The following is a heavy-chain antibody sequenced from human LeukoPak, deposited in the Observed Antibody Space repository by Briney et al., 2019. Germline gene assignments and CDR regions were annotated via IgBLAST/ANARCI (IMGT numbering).Heavy chain of an antibody. CDR1: GYTFTSYS. V-gene: IGHV1-18*01. Sequence: ASVKVSCKASGYTFTSYSISWVRQAPGQGLEWMGWISAYNGNTNYAQKLQGRVTMTTDTSASTAYMELRSLRSDDTAVYYCARDYYGSGSYYNPIYYYYGMDVWGQGTTVTVPS. CDR2: ISAYNGNT. J-gene: IGHJ6*02. CDR3: ARDYYGSGSYYNPIYYYYGMDV. D-gene: IGHD3-10*01.